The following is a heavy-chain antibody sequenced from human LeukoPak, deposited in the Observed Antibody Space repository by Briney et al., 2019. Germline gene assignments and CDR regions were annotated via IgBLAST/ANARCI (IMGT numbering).Heavy chain of an antibody. V-gene: IGHV3-48*04. CDR1: GFSLSSYS. CDR3: ARNLWLGERGLFFFDD. Sequence: GGSLRLSCVASGFSLSSYSMNWVRQAPGKGLEWISFIHVSGGIIFYAESVKGRFTISRDNAKNSVSLQVDGLRADDTAVYYCARNLWLGERGLFFFDDWGQGTQVTVSS. J-gene: IGHJ4*02. D-gene: IGHD5-12*01. CDR2: IHVSGGII.